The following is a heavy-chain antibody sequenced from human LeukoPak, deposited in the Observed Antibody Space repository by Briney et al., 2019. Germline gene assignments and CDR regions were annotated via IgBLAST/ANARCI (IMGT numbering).Heavy chain of an antibody. CDR1: GFTFSSYA. CDR3: AKIPQVSIFGVPNFDD. D-gene: IGHD3-3*01. Sequence: GGSLRLSCAASGFTFSSYAMTWVRQAPGKGLEWVSCISGSGDSTYYPDSVRGRFTISRDNFKNTLYLQMDSLRAEDTAVYYCAKIPQVSIFGVPNFDDWGQGTLVTVSS. CDR2: ISGSGDST. V-gene: IGHV3-23*01. J-gene: IGHJ4*02.